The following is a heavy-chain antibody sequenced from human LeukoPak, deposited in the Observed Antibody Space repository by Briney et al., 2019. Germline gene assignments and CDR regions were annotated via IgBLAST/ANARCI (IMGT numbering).Heavy chain of an antibody. V-gene: IGHV3-7*05. Sequence: PGGSLILSCAASGFTFSSSWMTWVRQAPGKGLEWVAHINEDGSDKYYVDSVTGRFSISRDNTKNSLYLQMSSLRAEDTAVYYCATWSNAWEFDYWGQGTLVSVSS. CDR1: GFTFSSSW. J-gene: IGHJ4*02. CDR2: INEDGSDK. CDR3: ATWSNAWEFDY. D-gene: IGHD1-26*01.